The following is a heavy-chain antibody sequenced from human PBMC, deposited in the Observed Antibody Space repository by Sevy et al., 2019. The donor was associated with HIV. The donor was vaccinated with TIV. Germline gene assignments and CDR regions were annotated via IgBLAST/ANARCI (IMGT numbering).Heavy chain of an antibody. CDR1: GFTFSSYA. CDR3: AKSRAEWGGYCSGGSCSDFDY. D-gene: IGHD2-15*01. J-gene: IGHJ4*02. V-gene: IGHV3-23*01. Sequence: GGSLRLSCAASGFTFSSYAMSWVRQAPGKGLEWVSAISGSGGSTDYADSVKGRFTISRDNSKNTLYLQMNSLRAEDTAVYYCAKSRAEWGGYCSGGSCSDFDYWGQGTLVTVSS. CDR2: ISGSGGST.